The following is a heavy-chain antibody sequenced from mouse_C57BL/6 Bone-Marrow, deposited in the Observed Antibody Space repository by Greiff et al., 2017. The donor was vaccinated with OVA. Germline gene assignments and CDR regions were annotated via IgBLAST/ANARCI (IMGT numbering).Heavy chain of an antibody. CDR1: GFNIKNSY. Sequence: VQLQQSVAELVRPGASVKLSCTASGFNIKNSYMQWVKQRPEQGLEWIGRIDPANDNTKYAPKFQGKATMTADTSSNTAYMQLSSLSSEDTAVDWCGRGDCGSSFYAMDYWGQGTSVTVSS. J-gene: IGHJ4*01. V-gene: IGHV14-3*01. CDR2: IDPANDNT. D-gene: IGHD1-1*01. CDR3: GRGDCGSSFYAMDY.